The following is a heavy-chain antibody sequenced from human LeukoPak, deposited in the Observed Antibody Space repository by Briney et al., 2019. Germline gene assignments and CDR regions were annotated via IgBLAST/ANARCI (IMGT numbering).Heavy chain of an antibody. CDR1: ASTFSSNW. Sequence: GGSLRLSCAASASTFSSNWMHWVRQAPGKGLVWVSRISKDGSSTSYADSVKGRFTISRDNAKNTLYLQMSSLTVEDTAVYYRAASMAGFNWFDPWGQGTLVTVSS. D-gene: IGHD6-19*01. J-gene: IGHJ5*02. CDR3: AASMAGFNWFDP. CDR2: ISKDGSST. V-gene: IGHV3-74*01.